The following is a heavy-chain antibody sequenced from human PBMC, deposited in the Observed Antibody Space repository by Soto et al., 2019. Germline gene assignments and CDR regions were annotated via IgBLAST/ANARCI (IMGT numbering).Heavy chain of an antibody. J-gene: IGHJ4*02. Sequence: GGSLRLSCAASGFRFDDYAMHWVRQVPGKGLEWVSGISWNSGSLGYGDSVKGRFTISRDNAKNSLYLQMNGLRPEDTAFYYCVKDNGGYYDSSGNFEYWGQGTLLTVSS. CDR1: GFRFDDYA. CDR3: VKDNGGYYDSSGNFEY. D-gene: IGHD3-22*01. CDR2: ISWNSGSL. V-gene: IGHV3-9*01.